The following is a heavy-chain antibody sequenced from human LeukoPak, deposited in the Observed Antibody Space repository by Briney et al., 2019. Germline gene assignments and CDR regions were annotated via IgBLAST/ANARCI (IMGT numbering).Heavy chain of an antibody. CDR2: ISGSGGST. J-gene: IGHJ4*02. CDR1: GFTFSSFP. V-gene: IGHV3-23*01. Sequence: GGSLRLSCAASGFTFSSFPMSCVRQAPGKGLEWVSSISGSGGSTYHADSVKGRLTISRDNSRNTLYLQMNSLRAEDTAVYYCAKGDCGNIACNGGHVDHWGQGTLVTVSS. D-gene: IGHD2-21*01. CDR3: AKGDCGNIACNGGHVDH.